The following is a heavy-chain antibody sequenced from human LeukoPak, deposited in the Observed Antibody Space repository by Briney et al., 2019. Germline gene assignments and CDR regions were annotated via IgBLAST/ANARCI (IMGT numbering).Heavy chain of an antibody. V-gene: IGHV3-21*01. Sequence: GGSLRLSCAASGFTFRRYDMNWVRQAPGKGLEWVSSISSSSISINYADSVRDRFTISRDNARELLYLQMHNLRSEDTAVYYCARVYDVLTGGFDYWGQGTLVTVSS. D-gene: IGHD3-9*01. CDR2: ISSSSISI. CDR1: GFTFRRYD. J-gene: IGHJ4*02. CDR3: ARVYDVLTGGFDY.